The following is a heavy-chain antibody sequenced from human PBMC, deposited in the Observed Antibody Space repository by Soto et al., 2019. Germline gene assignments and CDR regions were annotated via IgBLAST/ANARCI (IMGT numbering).Heavy chain of an antibody. V-gene: IGHV3-72*01. CDR3: AFSGSDYLTH. CDR2: IRNKANSYTT. J-gene: IGHJ4*02. Sequence: EVQLVESGGGLVQPGGSLRLSCAASGFTFSDHYMDWVRQAPGKGLEWVGRIRNKANSYTTEYVASVRGRFTISRDDSENSLYLQMSSLKPEDTAVYYCAFSGSDYLTHWGQGTLVTVSS. CDR1: GFTFSDHY. D-gene: IGHD5-12*01.